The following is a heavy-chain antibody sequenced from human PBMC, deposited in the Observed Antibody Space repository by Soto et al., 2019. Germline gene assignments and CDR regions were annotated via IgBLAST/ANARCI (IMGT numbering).Heavy chain of an antibody. J-gene: IGHJ4*02. CDR3: APGASYSAVTLDGALDY. V-gene: IGHV3-21*01. D-gene: IGHD4-17*01. CDR2: VSTTSTYM. CDR1: GFTFSSYS. Sequence: EVQLVESGGGLVKPGGSMRLSCAASGFTFSSYSMDWVRQAPGKGLEWVSSVSTTSTYMYYADSVTGRFTISRDNANNSLYLQMTSLRAEDTAVYCCAPGASYSAVTLDGALDYWGLGTRVTVSS.